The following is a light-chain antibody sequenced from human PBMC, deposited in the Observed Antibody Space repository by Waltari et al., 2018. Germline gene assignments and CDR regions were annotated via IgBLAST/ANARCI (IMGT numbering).Light chain of an antibody. J-gene: IGLJ3*02. V-gene: IGLV1-51*02. CDR2: ENT. Sequence: QSVLTQPPSVSAAPGQKVTISCYGTSSNIASNYVSWYQQFPGTATRLLIYENTKRPPGIPDRFPGSKSGTSATLDIAGLQTGDEADYYCGTWDSNLSALRLVLGGGTKLTVL. CDR3: GTWDSNLSALRLV. CDR1: SSNIASNY.